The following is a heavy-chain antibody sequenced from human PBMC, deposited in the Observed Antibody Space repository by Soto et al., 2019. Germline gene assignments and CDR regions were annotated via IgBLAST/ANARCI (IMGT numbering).Heavy chain of an antibody. CDR2: IDPSDSYT. Sequence: GESLKISCKGSGYSFTSYWISWVRQMPGKGLEWMGRIDPSDSYTNYTPSFQGHVTISADKSISTAYLQWSSLKASDTAMYYCARRSIAARFYSYYGMDVWGQGTTVTVSS. CDR3: ARRSIAARFYSYYGMDV. J-gene: IGHJ6*02. V-gene: IGHV5-10-1*01. D-gene: IGHD6-6*01. CDR1: GYSFTSYW.